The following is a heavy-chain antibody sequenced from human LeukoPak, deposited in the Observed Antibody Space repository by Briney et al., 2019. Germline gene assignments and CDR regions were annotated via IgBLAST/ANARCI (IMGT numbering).Heavy chain of an antibody. CDR2: IEPKSGGT. V-gene: IGHV1-2*02. D-gene: IGHD2-2*02. CDR3: AREMGVVPTAIPTVDS. CDR1: GYTFTGYY. J-gene: IGHJ4*02. Sequence: ASVTVSCKASGYTFTGYYLHWVRQAPGQGLEWMGWIEPKSGGTHYGHKFQGRVTMTRDTSMSTAYMELSRLKADDTAVYYCAREMGVVPTAIPTVDSWGQGTLVTVSS.